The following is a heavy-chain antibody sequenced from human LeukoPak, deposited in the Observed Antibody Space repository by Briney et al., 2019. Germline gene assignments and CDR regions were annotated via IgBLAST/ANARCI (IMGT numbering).Heavy chain of an antibody. CDR3: TRDFGRSSYYFDF. CDR2: IKQDGSEK. J-gene: IGHJ4*02. D-gene: IGHD3-3*01. V-gene: IGHV3-7*01. Sequence: GGSLRLSCAASGFTFSSYWMSWVRQAPGKGLEWVANIKQDGSEKYYVDSVRGRVTISRDNAENSLFLQMNRLRVEDTAVYYCTRDFGRSSYYFDFWGQGTLVTVSS. CDR1: GFTFSSYW.